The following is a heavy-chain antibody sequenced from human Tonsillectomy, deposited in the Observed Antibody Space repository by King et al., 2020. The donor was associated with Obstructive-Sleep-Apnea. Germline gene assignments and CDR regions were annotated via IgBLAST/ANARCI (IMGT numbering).Heavy chain of an antibody. CDR3: AKDEPYSSMWYSSLKYYYYGMDV. Sequence: VQLVESGGGMVQPGRSLRLSCAASGFTFNSYCMHWVRQAPGKGLEWVAFVRDDGSNKYYSDSVKGRFTISRDNSNNTLYLQINRRRAEDTAGYYCAKDEPYSSMWYSSLKYYYYGMDVWGQGTTVTVSS. V-gene: IGHV3-30*02. D-gene: IGHD6-13*01. J-gene: IGHJ6*02. CDR1: GFTFNSYC. CDR2: VRDDGSNK.